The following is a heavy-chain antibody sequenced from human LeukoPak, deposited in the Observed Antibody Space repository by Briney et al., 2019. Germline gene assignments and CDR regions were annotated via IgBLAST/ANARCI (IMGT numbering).Heavy chain of an antibody. CDR2: IYTSGST. Sequence: SETLSLTCTVSGGSISSYYWSWIRQPAGKGLEWIRRIYTSGSTNYNPSLKSRVTMSVDTSKNQFSLKLSSVTAADTAVYYCAREPLEKRITMIVEGYYYTDVWGKGTTVTVSS. CDR3: AREPLEKRITMIVEGYYYTDV. CDR1: GGSISSYY. D-gene: IGHD3-22*01. V-gene: IGHV4-4*07. J-gene: IGHJ6*03.